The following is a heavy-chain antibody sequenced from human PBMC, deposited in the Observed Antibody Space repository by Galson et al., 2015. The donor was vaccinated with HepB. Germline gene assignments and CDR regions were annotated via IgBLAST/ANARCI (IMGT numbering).Heavy chain of an antibody. CDR2: ISGSGGST. V-gene: IGHV3-23*01. CDR1: GFTFSSYA. Sequence: SLRLSCAASGFTFSSYAMSWVRQAPGRGLEWVSTISGSGGSTYYADSVKGRFTISRDNSKNTLYLQMNSLRAEDTAVYYCAKESAMVRGASQTRGQGTLVTVSS. CDR3: AKESAMVRGASQT. J-gene: IGHJ4*02. D-gene: IGHD3-10*01.